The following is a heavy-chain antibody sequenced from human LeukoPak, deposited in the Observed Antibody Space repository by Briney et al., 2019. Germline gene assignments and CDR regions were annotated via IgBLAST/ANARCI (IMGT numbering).Heavy chain of an antibody. Sequence: SETLSLTCTVSGGSITIYYWSWIRQPPGKGLEWIGYIYNSGSTNYNPSLRSRVTISVDTSKNQFSLNLNSVTAADTAVYYCARGDFRYFDFWGQGTLVTVSS. J-gene: IGHJ4*02. CDR3: ARGDFRYFDF. CDR2: IYNSGST. CDR1: GGSITIYY. D-gene: IGHD2-21*02. V-gene: IGHV4-59*13.